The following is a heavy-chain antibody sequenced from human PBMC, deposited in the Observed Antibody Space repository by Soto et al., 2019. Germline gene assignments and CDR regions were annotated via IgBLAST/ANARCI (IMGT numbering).Heavy chain of an antibody. V-gene: IGHV1-2*04. CDR1: GYTFTGYY. D-gene: IGHD3-3*01. J-gene: IGHJ4*02. Sequence: ASVKVSCKASGYTFTGYYMHWVRQAPGQGLERMGWINPNSGGTNYAQKFQGWVTMTRDTSISTAYMELSRLRSDDTAVYYCARSSAPTITIFGVAPFDYWGQGTLVTVS. CDR2: INPNSGGT. CDR3: ARSSAPTITIFGVAPFDY.